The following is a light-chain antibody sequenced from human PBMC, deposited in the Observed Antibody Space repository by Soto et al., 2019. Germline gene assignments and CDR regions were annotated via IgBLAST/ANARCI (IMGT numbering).Light chain of an antibody. V-gene: IGLV2-14*01. J-gene: IGLJ3*02. CDR3: SSYTSSTTLGV. CDR2: EVS. Sequence: QSVLTQPASVSGSPGQSITISCTGTSSDVGGYNYVSWYQQHPGKAPKVMIYEVSNRPSGVSNRFSGSKSGNTASLTISGLQAEDEADYYCSSYTSSTTLGVFGGGTKLTVL. CDR1: SSDVGGYNY.